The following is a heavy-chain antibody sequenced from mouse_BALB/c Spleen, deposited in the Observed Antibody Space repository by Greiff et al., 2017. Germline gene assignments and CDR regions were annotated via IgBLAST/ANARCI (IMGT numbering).Heavy chain of an antibody. J-gene: IGHJ4*01. CDR3: ARGLDGYHRGYYAMDY. Sequence: QVHVKQSGAELMKPGASVKISCKATGYTFSSYWIEWVKQRPGHGLEWIGEILPGSGSTNYNEKFKGKATFTADTSSNTAYMQLSSLTSEDSAVYYCARGLDGYHRGYYAMDYWGQGTSVTVSS. CDR2: ILPGSGST. CDR1: GYTFSSYW. V-gene: IGHV1-9*01. D-gene: IGHD2-3*01.